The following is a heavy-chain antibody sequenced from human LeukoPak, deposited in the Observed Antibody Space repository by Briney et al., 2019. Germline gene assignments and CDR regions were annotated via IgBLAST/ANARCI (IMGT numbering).Heavy chain of an antibody. J-gene: IGHJ4*02. CDR1: GGSISYYY. CDR2: IYTSGRT. Sequence: SETLSLTCTVSGGSISYYYWNWIRQPAGKGLEWIGRIYTSGRTYYNPSLKRRVSMSVDTSKNQFSLKLSSVTAADTAVYYCARLSTVTTSFDYWGQGTLVTVSS. CDR3: ARLSTVTTSFDY. D-gene: IGHD4-11*01. V-gene: IGHV4-4*07.